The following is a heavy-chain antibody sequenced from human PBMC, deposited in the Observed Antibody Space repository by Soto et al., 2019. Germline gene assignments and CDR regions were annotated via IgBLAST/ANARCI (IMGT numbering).Heavy chain of an antibody. CDR1: GFTFSSYA. CDR2: ISYDGSNK. J-gene: IGHJ3*02. V-gene: IGHV3-30-3*01. D-gene: IGHD6-13*01. CDR3: ARDAVDRIAAAGTDAWAS. Sequence: PGGSLGLSCAASGFTFSSYAMHWVRQAPGKGLEWVAVISYDGSNKYYADSGKGRFTISRDNSKNTLYLQMNSLRAEDTAVYYCARDAVDRIAAAGTDAWASWGQRTRSTV.